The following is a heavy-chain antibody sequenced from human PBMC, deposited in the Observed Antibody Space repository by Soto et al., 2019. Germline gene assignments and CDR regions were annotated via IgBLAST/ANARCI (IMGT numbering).Heavy chain of an antibody. CDR1: GYSFSSYW. J-gene: IGHJ2*01. Sequence: GESLKISCKGSGYSFSSYWIGWVRQMPGKGLEWMGIIYPGDSDTRYSPSFQGQVTISADKSISTAYLQWSSLKASDTAIYYCARDRGEYTSSWFWYFSHWGHGTLVTVSS. CDR3: ARDRGEYTSSWFWYFSH. CDR2: IYPGDSDT. D-gene: IGHD6-13*01. V-gene: IGHV5-51*01.